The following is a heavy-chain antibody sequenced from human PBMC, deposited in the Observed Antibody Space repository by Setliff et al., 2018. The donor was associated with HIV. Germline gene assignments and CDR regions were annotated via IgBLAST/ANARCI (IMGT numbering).Heavy chain of an antibody. D-gene: IGHD1-26*01. Sequence: PSETLSLTCTVSGGSISSSSYYWGWIRQPPGKGLEWIGSIYYSGSGYYNPSLKSRVAISVDTSKNQFSLKLSSVTAADTAVYYCARPVEMANREFDYWGQGTLVTVSS. CDR3: ARPVEMANREFDY. CDR1: GGSISSSSYY. V-gene: IGHV4-39*01. CDR2: IYYSGSG. J-gene: IGHJ4*02.